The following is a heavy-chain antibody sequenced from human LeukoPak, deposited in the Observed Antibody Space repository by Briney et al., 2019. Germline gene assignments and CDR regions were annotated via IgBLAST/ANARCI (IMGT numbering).Heavy chain of an antibody. D-gene: IGHD2-2*02. CDR3: AKDLDCSSTSCYKDY. V-gene: IGHV3-23*01. Sequence: PGGSLRLSCAASGFTFSSYAMSWVRQAPGKGLEWVSAISGTGGSTYYADSVKGRFTISRDNSKNTLYLQMNGLRAEDTAVYYCAKDLDCSSTSCYKDYWGQGTLVTVSS. J-gene: IGHJ4*02. CDR1: GFTFSSYA. CDR2: ISGTGGST.